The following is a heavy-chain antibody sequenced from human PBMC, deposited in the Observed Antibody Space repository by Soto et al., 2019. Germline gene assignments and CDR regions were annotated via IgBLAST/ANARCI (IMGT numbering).Heavy chain of an antibody. Sequence: GGSLRLSCAASGFTLTTYGMHWVRQAPGKGLEWVAAMSYDGTKEYYADSVKGRFTISRDTSRNTLFLQLNSLRAEDTAVYYCAKHFGSTWIDHWGEGTLVTVSS. D-gene: IGHD6-13*01. CDR3: AKHFGSTWIDH. V-gene: IGHV3-30*18. J-gene: IGHJ4*02. CDR2: MSYDGTKE. CDR1: GFTLTTYG.